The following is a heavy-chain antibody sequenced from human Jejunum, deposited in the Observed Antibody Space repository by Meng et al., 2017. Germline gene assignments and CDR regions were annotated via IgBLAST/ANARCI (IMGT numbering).Heavy chain of an antibody. CDR1: GGSLFSNSYY. Sequence: QLHLHETRAGLLTTSETLSHTCFVSGGSLFSNSYYWGWIRQPPGKWLESLGSIHSSGATYYDLSLGYRLPINVESSKKRVSLRVSSVSAADTADNYFARLIDSSSYLGWFDPLCQGTLVTVSS. CDR3: ARLIDSSSYLGWFDP. D-gene: IGHD6-6*01. J-gene: IGHJ5*02. V-gene: IGHV4-39*01. CDR2: IHSSGAT.